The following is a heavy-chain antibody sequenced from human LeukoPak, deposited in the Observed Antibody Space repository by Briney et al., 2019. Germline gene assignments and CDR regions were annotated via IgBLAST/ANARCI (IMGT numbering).Heavy chain of an antibody. CDR2: ISSSSSYI. V-gene: IGHV3-21*01. J-gene: IGHJ4*02. CDR3: ARGVVRYFDY. CDR1: GFTFSSYW. Sequence: GGSLRLSCAASGFTFSSYWMHWVRQAPGKGLEWVSSISSSSSYIYYADSVKGRFTISRDNAKNSLYLQMNSLRAEDTAVYYCARGVVRYFDYWGQGALVTVSS. D-gene: IGHD3-9*01.